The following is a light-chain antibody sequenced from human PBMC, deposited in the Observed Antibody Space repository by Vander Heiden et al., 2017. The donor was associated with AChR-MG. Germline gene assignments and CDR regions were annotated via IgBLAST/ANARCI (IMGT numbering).Light chain of an antibody. CDR2: GAS. V-gene: IGKV3-15*01. CDR1: QRVSSN. J-gene: IGKJ1*01. Sequence: ETVMTPSPATLSVSPGERATLPCRASQRVSSNLAWYQQIPGQAPRLLIYGASTRATGIPARFSGSGSGTEFTLTISSLQSEDFAVYYCQQYNDWPRTFGHGTKVEIK. CDR3: QQYNDWPRT.